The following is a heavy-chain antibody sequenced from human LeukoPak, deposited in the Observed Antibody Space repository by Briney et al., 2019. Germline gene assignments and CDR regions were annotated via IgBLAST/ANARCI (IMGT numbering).Heavy chain of an antibody. CDR1: GYTFTSYD. V-gene: IGHV1-8*01. D-gene: IGHD6-6*01. Sequence: ASVKVSCKASGYTFTSYDINWVRQATGQGLEWMGWMNPNSGNTGYAQKFQGRVTMTRNTSISTAYMELSSLRSEDTAVYYCARGIHSSSSPDYYYYYYYMDVWGKGTTVTVSS. CDR2: MNPNSGNT. CDR3: ARGIHSSSSPDYYYYYYYMDV. J-gene: IGHJ6*03.